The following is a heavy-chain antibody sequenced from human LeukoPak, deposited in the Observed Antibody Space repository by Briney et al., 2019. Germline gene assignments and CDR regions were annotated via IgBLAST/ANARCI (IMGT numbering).Heavy chain of an antibody. Sequence: PGGSLRLSCAASGFTFSSYSMNWARQAPGKGLEWVSSISSSSSYIYYADSVKGRFTISRDNAKNSLYLQMNSLRAEDTAVYYCARAGGFGYGYGFHFDYWGQGTLVTVSS. J-gene: IGHJ4*02. CDR1: GFTFSSYS. D-gene: IGHD5-18*01. CDR3: ARAGGFGYGYGFHFDY. V-gene: IGHV3-21*01. CDR2: ISSSSSYI.